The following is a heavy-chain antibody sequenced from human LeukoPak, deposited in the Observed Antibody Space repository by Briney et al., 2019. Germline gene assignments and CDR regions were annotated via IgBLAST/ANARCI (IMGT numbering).Heavy chain of an antibody. V-gene: IGHV3-30*02. CDR2: IKYDGTDT. J-gene: IGHJ4*02. CDR3: AKDLYDSSGYYHFDY. CDR1: AFTFSNYG. D-gene: IGHD3-22*01. Sequence: PGGSLRLSCAASAFTFSNYGMHWVRQAPGKGLEWMSFIKYDGTDTYYADSVKGRFTISRDNSKNTLYLQMNSLRAEDTAVYYCAKDLYDSSGYYHFDYRGQGTLVTVSS.